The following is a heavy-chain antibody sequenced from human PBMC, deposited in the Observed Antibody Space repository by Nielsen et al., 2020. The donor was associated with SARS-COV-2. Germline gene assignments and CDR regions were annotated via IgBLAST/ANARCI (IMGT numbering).Heavy chain of an antibody. CDR1: GFTVSSNY. CDR2: IYSGGST. J-gene: IGHJ6*02. V-gene: IGHV3-53*05. D-gene: IGHD3-22*01. Sequence: GGSLRLSCAASGFTVSSNYMSWVRQAPGKGLEWVSVIYSGGSTYYADSVKGRFTISRDNSKNTLYLQMNSLRAEDTAVYYCAREWRYYDSSGYFVWGQGTTVTVSS. CDR3: AREWRYYDSSGYFV.